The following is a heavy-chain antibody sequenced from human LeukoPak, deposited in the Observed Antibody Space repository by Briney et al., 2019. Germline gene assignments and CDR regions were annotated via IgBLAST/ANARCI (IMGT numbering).Heavy chain of an antibody. Sequence: SETLSLTCTVSGASISSGGYYWSWIRQHPGKGLEWIGYISYSGSTYYNPSLKSRLTISLDTSNNQFSLKLSSVTAADTAVYYCASAPPSNGYQYYFDYWGQGTLVTVSS. J-gene: IGHJ4*02. V-gene: IGHV4-31*03. CDR1: GASISSGGYY. D-gene: IGHD5-24*01. CDR2: ISYSGST. CDR3: ASAPPSNGYQYYFDY.